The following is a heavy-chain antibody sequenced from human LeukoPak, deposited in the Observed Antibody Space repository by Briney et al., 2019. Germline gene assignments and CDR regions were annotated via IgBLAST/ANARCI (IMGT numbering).Heavy chain of an antibody. J-gene: IGHJ4*02. Sequence: GASVKVSCKASGYTFTGYYMPWVRQAPGQGLEWMGWINPNSGGTNYAQKFQGRVTMTRDTSISTAYMELSRLGSDDTAVYYCARSVVRGVIHYWGQGTLVTVSS. CDR2: INPNSGGT. CDR1: GYTFTGYY. D-gene: IGHD3-10*01. V-gene: IGHV1-2*02. CDR3: ARSVVRGVIHY.